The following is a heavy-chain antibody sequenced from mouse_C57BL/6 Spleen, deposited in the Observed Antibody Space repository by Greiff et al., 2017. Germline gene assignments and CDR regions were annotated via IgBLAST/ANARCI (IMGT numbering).Heavy chain of an antibody. CDR2: IDPETGGT. Sequence: VQLQQSGAELVRPGASVTLSCKASGYTFTDYEMHWVKQTPVHGLEWIGAIDPETGGTAYNQKFKGKAILTADKSSSTAYMELRSLTSEDSAVYYCTRNDYDDGGYAMDYWGQGTSVTVSS. CDR1: GYTFTDYE. CDR3: TRNDYDDGGYAMDY. D-gene: IGHD2-4*01. J-gene: IGHJ4*01. V-gene: IGHV1-15*01.